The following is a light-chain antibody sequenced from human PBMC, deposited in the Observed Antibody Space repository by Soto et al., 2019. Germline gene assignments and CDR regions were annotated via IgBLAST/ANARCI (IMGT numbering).Light chain of an antibody. Sequence: DIQMTQSPSTLSASVGDRVTITCRASRIVSNVLAWFQQRPGEGPKLLIYDISSLGSGVPSRFSGSGSATGTEFTLTISSLQPDDLATYYCQQYYSNPWTFGQGTKVDI. V-gene: IGKV1-5*01. J-gene: IGKJ1*01. CDR1: RIVSNV. CDR2: DIS. CDR3: QQYYSNPWT.